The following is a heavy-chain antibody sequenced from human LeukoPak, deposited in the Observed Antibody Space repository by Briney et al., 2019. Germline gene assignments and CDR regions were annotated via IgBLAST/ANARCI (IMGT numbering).Heavy chain of an antibody. D-gene: IGHD4-17*01. CDR2: ISSGSGYI. CDR3: ARGYGDYGKYYFDS. Sequence: PGGSLRLSCAASGXTFSTYPVNWARQAPGKGLEWVSSISSGSGYIYYADSVKGRFTISRDNAKNSLYLQMNSLRAEDTAVYYCARGYGDYGKYYFDSWGQGTLVTVSS. J-gene: IGHJ4*02. V-gene: IGHV3-21*01. CDR1: GXTFSTYP.